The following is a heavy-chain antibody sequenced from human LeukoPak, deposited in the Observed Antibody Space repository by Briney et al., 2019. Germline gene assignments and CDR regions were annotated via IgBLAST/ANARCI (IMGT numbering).Heavy chain of an antibody. CDR2: IYYSGST. J-gene: IGHJ4*02. V-gene: IGHV4-31*03. CDR3: ASGDNDPLFDY. D-gene: IGHD1-1*01. CDR1: GGSISSGGYY. Sequence: SETLSLTCTVSGGSISSGGYYWSWIRQHPGKGLEWIGSIYYSGSTYYNPSLQGRVTISVVTSKNQFSLKLSSVTAADTAIYYCASGDNDPLFDYWGQGTLVTVSS.